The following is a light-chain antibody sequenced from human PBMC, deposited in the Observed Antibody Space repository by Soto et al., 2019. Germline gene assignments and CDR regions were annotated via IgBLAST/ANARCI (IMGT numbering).Light chain of an antibody. V-gene: IGLV2-14*01. CDR3: SSYTSSSNVV. CDR2: DVG. Sequence: QSALTQPASVSGSPGQSITISCTGTSSDIGGYNYVSWYQQHPGKAPKLMIYDVGNRPSGVSNRFSGSKSGNTASLTISGLQAEDEADYYCSSYTSSSNVVFGGGTQLTV. J-gene: IGLJ2*01. CDR1: SSDIGGYNY.